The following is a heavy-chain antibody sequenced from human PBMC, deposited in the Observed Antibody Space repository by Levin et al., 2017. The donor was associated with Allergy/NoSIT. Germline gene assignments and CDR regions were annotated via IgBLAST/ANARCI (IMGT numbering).Heavy chain of an antibody. CDR3: AKEKGSTTVITEGFWDYYYGMDV. J-gene: IGHJ6*02. CDR2: ISYDGSNK. CDR1: GFTFSSYG. D-gene: IGHD4-17*01. Sequence: GGSLRLSCAASGFTFSSYGMHWVRQAPGKGLEWVAVISYDGSNKYYADSVKGRFTISRDNSKNTLYLQMNSLRAEDTAVYYCAKEKGSTTVITEGFWDYYYGMDVWGQGTTVTVSS. V-gene: IGHV3-30*18.